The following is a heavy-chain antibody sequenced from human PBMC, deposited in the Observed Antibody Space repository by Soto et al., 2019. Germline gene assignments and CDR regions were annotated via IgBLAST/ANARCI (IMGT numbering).Heavy chain of an antibody. J-gene: IGHJ3*02. CDR3: ARDRGYCSSTSCYELLWFGELLSPHDAFDI. CDR1: GFTFSSYS. D-gene: IGHD2-2*03. Sequence: GGSLRLSCAASGFTFSSYSMNWVRQAPGKGLEWVSYISSSSTIYYADSVKGRFTISRDNAKNSLYLQMNSLRAEDTAVYYCARDRGYCSSTSCYELLWFGELLSPHDAFDIWGQGTMVTVSS. V-gene: IGHV3-48*01. CDR2: ISSSSTI.